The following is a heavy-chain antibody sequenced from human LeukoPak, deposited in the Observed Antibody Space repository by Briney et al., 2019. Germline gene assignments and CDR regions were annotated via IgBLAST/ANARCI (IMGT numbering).Heavy chain of an antibody. D-gene: IGHD3-10*01. V-gene: IGHV3-48*03. CDR1: GFTFSSYE. CDR3: ARQLLWFGEFVGYFDY. CDR2: ISSSGRTI. Sequence: GGSMRLSCAAYGFTFSSYEMNWDRQAPGEGLEWVSYISSSGRTIYYAGSVKDRFTISRDNAKNSLYLQMNSLRAEDTTVYYCARQLLWFGEFVGYFDYWGQGTLVTVSS. J-gene: IGHJ4*02.